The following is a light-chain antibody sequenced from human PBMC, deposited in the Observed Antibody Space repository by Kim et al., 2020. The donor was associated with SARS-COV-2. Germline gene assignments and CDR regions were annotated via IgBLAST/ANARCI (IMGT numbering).Light chain of an antibody. CDR3: QSSDSSDTFWV. CDR1: ALPNQY. CDR2: EDT. V-gene: IGLV3-25*03. Sequence: TGHAARITCSGDALPNQYAYWFQQKPGQAPVLVIYEDTERPSGIPERFSGSTSGTTVTLTISGVQAEDEADYYCQSSDSSDTFWVFGGGTKLTVL. J-gene: IGLJ3*02.